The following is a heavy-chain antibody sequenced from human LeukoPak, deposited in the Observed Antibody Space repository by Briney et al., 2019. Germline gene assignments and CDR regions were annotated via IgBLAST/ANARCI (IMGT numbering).Heavy chain of an antibody. CDR2: INPNSGGT. CDR1: GYTFTGYY. Sequence: ASVKVSCKASGYTFTGYYMHWVRQAPGQGLEWMGWINPNSGGTNYAQKFQGRVTMTRDTSISTAYMELSSLRSEDTAVYYCALGQGLRWPHDAFDIWGQGTMVTVSS. V-gene: IGHV1-2*02. J-gene: IGHJ3*02. CDR3: ALGQGLRWPHDAFDI. D-gene: IGHD4-23*01.